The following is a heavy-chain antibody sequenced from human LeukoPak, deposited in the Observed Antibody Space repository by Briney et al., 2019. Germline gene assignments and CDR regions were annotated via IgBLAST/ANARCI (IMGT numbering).Heavy chain of an antibody. CDR1: PYSISSGYY. V-gene: IGHV4-38-2*02. D-gene: IGHD2-15*01. J-gene: IGHJ4*02. CDR3: ARDGYCSGGSCYPYYFDY. Sequence: SETLSLTCAVSPYSISSGYYWGWIRQPPGKGLEWIGIIYHSGSAYYNPSLKSRVTISVDTSKNQFSLNLSSVTAADTAVYYCARDGYCSGGSCYPYYFDYWGQGALVTVSS. CDR2: IYHSGSA.